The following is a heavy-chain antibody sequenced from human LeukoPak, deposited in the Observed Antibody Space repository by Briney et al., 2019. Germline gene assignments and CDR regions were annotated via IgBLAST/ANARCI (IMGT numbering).Heavy chain of an antibody. Sequence: PSETLSLTCTVSGGSISSYYWSWIRQPPGKGLEWIGYIYYGGSTNYNPSLKSRVTISVDTSKNQFSLKLSSVTAADTAVYYCARLRYYGWFDPWGQGTLVTVSS. CDR3: ARLRYYGWFDP. CDR2: IYYGGST. D-gene: IGHD3-10*01. J-gene: IGHJ5*02. CDR1: GGSISSYY. V-gene: IGHV4-59*08.